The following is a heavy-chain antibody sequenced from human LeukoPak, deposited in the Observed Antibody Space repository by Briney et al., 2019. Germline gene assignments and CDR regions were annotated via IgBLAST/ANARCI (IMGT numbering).Heavy chain of an antibody. CDR1: GDSISNYY. CDR2: AFHSGSA. D-gene: IGHD1-7*01. J-gene: IGHJ5*02. CDR3: ARDRLNWNYGGFDP. Sequence: SETLSLTCSVSGDSISNYYWSWIRQPPGKGLEWIGNAFHSGSADCNPSLKSRVTISVDTSKNQLSLKLTSLTPADTAVYYCARDRLNWNYGGFDPWGQGILVTVSS. V-gene: IGHV4-59*01.